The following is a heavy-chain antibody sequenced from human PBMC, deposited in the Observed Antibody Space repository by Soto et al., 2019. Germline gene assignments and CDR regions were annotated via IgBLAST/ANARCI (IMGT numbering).Heavy chain of an antibody. CDR1: GFTFSRYW. V-gene: IGHV3-7*01. CDR3: ASPPTNLDYGDDKWFDP. Sequence: EVQLVESGGGLVQTGGSLRLSCAASGFTFSRYWMSWVRQAPGKGLEWVANIKQDGSEKYYVDSVKGRFTISRDNAKNSLYLQMHSLRAEDTAVYYCASPPTNLDYGDDKWFDPWGQGTLVTVSS. CDR2: IKQDGSEK. D-gene: IGHD4-17*01. J-gene: IGHJ5*02.